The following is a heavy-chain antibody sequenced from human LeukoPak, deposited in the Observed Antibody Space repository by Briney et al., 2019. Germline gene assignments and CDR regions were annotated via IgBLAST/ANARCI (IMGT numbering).Heavy chain of an antibody. CDR3: ARDQPDYYDSSGPFDY. CDR1: GFTFSSYS. V-gene: IGHV3-48*01. J-gene: IGHJ4*02. D-gene: IGHD3-22*01. Sequence: GGSLRLSCAASGFTFSSYSMNWVRQAPGKGLEWVSYISSSSSTIYYAGSVKGRFTISRDNAKNSLYLQLNSLRAEDTAVYYCARDQPDYYDSSGPFDYWGQGTLVTVSS. CDR2: ISSSSSTI.